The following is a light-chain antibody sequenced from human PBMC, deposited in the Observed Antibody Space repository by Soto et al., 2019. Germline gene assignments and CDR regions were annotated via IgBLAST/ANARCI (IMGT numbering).Light chain of an antibody. CDR3: QQANSFPFT. CDR2: AAS. J-gene: IGKJ3*01. V-gene: IGKV1-12*01. Sequence: DIQMTQSPSSVSASVGARVTITCRASLDISYLLAWYQQKAGRAPKLLIYAASTLEGGVPSRFSGSGSGTHFTLTISSLQPEDFATYYCQQANSFPFTFGPGTKVDMK. CDR1: LDISYL.